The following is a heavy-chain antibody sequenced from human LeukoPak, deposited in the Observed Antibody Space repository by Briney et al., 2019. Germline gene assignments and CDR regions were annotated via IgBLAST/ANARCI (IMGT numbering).Heavy chain of an antibody. J-gene: IGHJ3*02. D-gene: IGHD2-2*03. CDR2: IIPIFGTA. Sequence: GASVKVSCKASGGTFSSYAISWVRQAPGQGLEWMGGIIPIFGTANYAQKFQGRVTITADESTSTAYMEPSSLRSEDTAVYYCARGLDIVVVPAAGDAFDIWGQGTMVTVSS. CDR3: ARGLDIVVVPAAGDAFDI. CDR1: GGTFSSYA. V-gene: IGHV1-69*13.